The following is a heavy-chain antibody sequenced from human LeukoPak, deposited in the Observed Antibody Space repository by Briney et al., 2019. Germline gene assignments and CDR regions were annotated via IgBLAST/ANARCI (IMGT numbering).Heavy chain of an antibody. D-gene: IGHD2-15*01. J-gene: IGHJ6*02. CDR2: INPNSGAT. CDR1: GYTFTANY. V-gene: IGHV1-2*02. Sequence: ASEKLSCTASGYTFTANYMHWVRHAPGQGLESKGWINPNSGATNYTHNFQGRFTMTRDTSITTAYMELSSLSSDDTAVYYCARGIVVVSAAWYYYGMDVWGQGTTVTVSS. CDR3: ARGIVVVSAAWYYYGMDV.